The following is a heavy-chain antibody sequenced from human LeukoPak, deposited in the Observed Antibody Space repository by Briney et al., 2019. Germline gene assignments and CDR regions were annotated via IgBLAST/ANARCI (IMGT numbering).Heavy chain of an antibody. J-gene: IGHJ6*03. Sequence: GGSLRLSCAASGFTFSSYSMNWVRQAPGKGLEWVSSISSSSSYIYYADSVKGRFTISRDNAKNSLYLQMNSLRAGDTAVYYCARAGKNCSSTSCYTGVHYYYMDVWGKGTTVTVSS. V-gene: IGHV3-21*01. D-gene: IGHD2-2*02. CDR1: GFTFSSYS. CDR3: ARAGKNCSSTSCYTGVHYYYMDV. CDR2: ISSSSSYI.